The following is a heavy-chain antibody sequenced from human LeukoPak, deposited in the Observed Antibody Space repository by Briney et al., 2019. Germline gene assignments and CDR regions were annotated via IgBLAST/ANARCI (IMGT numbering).Heavy chain of an antibody. J-gene: IGHJ4*02. CDR2: INHSGST. V-gene: IGHV4-34*01. D-gene: IGHD4-11*01. CDR1: GGSFSGYY. Sequence: SETLSLTCAVYGGSFSGYYWSWIRQPPGKGLEWIGKINHSGSTNYNPSLKSRVTISVDTSKNQFSLKLSSVTAADTAVYYCAREAVTTGRLDYWGQGTLVTASS. CDR3: AREAVTTGRLDY.